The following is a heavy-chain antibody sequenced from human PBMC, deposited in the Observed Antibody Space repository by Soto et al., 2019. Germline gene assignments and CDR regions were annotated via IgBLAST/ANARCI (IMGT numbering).Heavy chain of an antibody. V-gene: IGHV4-39*01. CDR2: IYSLGNT. D-gene: IGHD3-22*01. Sequence: QMQLQESGPGLVTPSETLSLTCTVSGGSISSSSYYWGWIRQPPGQGLEWLGTIYSLGNTYYNPSLKSRVTISVDKSKSQLFLKLSSVTAPDTAVYYCARQIYDSSGYYYAYWGQGTLVTVSS. J-gene: IGHJ4*02. CDR1: GGSISSSSYY. CDR3: ARQIYDSSGYYYAY.